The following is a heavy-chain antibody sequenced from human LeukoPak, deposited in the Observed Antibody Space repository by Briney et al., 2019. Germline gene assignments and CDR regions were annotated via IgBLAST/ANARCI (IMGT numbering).Heavy chain of an antibody. CDR1: GGSFSGYY. CDR3: ARTTGHKDY. CDR2: INHSGST. V-gene: IGHV4-34*01. Sequence: SETLSLTCAVYGGSFSGYYWSWIRQPPGKGLEWIGEINHSGSTNYNPSLKSRVTISVDTSKNQLSLKLSSVTAADTAVYYCARTTGHKDYWGQGTLVTVSS. D-gene: IGHD2-8*02. J-gene: IGHJ4*02.